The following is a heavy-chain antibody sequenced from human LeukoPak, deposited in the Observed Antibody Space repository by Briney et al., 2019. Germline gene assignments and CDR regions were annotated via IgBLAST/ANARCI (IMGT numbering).Heavy chain of an antibody. CDR3: ARDKVSGPTLLDY. Sequence: GGSLRLSCAASGFTFSSYWMSWVRQVPGKGPEWVANIKQDGGEIYYVDAVKGRFTISRDNGKNSLYLQMNSLRADDTAVYYCARDKVSGPTLLDYWGQGTLVTVSS. CDR2: IKQDGGEI. CDR1: GFTFSSYW. V-gene: IGHV3-7*01. J-gene: IGHJ4*02. D-gene: IGHD5/OR15-5a*01.